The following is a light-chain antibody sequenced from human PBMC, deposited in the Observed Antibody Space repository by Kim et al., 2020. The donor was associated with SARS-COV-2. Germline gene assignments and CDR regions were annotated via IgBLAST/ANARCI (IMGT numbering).Light chain of an antibody. Sequence: SGAPGQTASITCSGDKLGDKYACWYQQKPGQAPVLVIVQDSKWPSGIPERFVGSNSGNTATMTISGTQAMDEADYYCQALDSSTVVFGGGTQVT. CDR1: KLGDKY. V-gene: IGLV3-1*01. CDR2: QDS. CDR3: QALDSSTVV. J-gene: IGLJ2*01.